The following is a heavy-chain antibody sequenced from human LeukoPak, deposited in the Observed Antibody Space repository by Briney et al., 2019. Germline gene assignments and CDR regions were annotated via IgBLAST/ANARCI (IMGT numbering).Heavy chain of an antibody. CDR2: ISGDGGST. CDR3: AKDSSSRYLTRYYYYGMDV. Sequence: GGSLRLSCAASGFTFDDYAMHWVRQAPGKGLEWVSLISGDGGSTYYADSVKGRFTISRDNSKNSLYLHMNSLRNEDTALYYCAKDSSSRYLTRYYYYGMDVWGQGTTVTVSS. V-gene: IGHV3-43*02. CDR1: GFTFDDYA. J-gene: IGHJ6*02. D-gene: IGHD6-13*01.